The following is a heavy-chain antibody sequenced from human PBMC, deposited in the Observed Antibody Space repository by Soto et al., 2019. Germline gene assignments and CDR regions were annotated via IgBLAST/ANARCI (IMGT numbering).Heavy chain of an antibody. CDR3: ARRTTVGTHGRLADAFDI. J-gene: IGHJ3*02. V-gene: IGHV4-34*01. CDR1: GGSFSGYY. CDR2: INHSGST. Sequence: SETLSLTCAVYGGSFSGYYWSWIRQPPGKGLEWIGEINHSGSTNYNPSLKSRVTISVDTSKNQFSLKLSSVTAADTAVYYCARRTTVGTHGRLADAFDIWGQGTMVTVSS. D-gene: IGHD4-17*01.